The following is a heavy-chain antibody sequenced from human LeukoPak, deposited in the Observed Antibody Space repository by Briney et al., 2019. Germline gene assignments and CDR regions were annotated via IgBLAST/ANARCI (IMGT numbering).Heavy chain of an antibody. CDR3: EREVGGRFDP. J-gene: IGHJ5*02. Sequence: PSETLSLTCTVSGGSISSYYWSWIRQPPGKGLEWIGYIYYSGSTNYNPSLKSRVTISVDTSKNQFSLKLSSVTPADTAVYYCEREVGGRFDPWGQGTLVTVSS. V-gene: IGHV4-59*01. CDR1: GGSISSYY. CDR2: IYYSGST.